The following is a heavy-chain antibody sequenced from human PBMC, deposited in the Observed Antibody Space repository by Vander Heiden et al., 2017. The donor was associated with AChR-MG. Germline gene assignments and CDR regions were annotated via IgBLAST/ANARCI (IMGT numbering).Heavy chain of an antibody. J-gene: IGHJ4*02. CDR1: GFTFTNPW. Sequence: EVQLVESGGGLVQPGGSLRLSCAASGFTFTNPWMHWVRQAPGQGLVWVSRINYEGSSTSYADSLKGRFTISRDNAKNTLYLQINTLKAEDTSVYYCARGLAEESSSIDNWGQGTLVTVSS. CDR2: INYEGSST. D-gene: IGHD6-13*01. V-gene: IGHV3-74*01. CDR3: ARGLAEESSSIDN.